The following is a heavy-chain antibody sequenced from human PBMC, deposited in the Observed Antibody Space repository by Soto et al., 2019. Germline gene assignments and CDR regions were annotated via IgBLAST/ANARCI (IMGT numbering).Heavy chain of an antibody. D-gene: IGHD3-9*01. J-gene: IGHJ4*02. Sequence: PGESLKISCKASGYSFPSYWVAWVRQMPGKGLEWMGIIYPGDSDARYSPSFQGQVIISVDKSISTAYLQWSSLKASDTAKYYCARWDWSLYWGQGTLVTVSS. V-gene: IGHV5-51*01. CDR3: ARWDWSLY. CDR2: IYPGDSDA. CDR1: GYSFPSYW.